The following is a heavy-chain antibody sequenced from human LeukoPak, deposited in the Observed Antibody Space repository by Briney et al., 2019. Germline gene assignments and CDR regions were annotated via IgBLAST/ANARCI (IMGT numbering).Heavy chain of an antibody. D-gene: IGHD6-6*01. J-gene: IGHJ1*01. V-gene: IGHV4-34*01. CDR3: ARDFSTSIAALQH. CDR1: GGSFSGYY. Sequence: SETLSLTCAVYGGSFSGYYWSWIRQPPGKGLEGIGEINHSGSTNYNPSLKSRVTISVDTSKNQFSLKLSSVTAADTAVYYCARDFSTSIAALQHWGQGTLVTVSS. CDR2: INHSGST.